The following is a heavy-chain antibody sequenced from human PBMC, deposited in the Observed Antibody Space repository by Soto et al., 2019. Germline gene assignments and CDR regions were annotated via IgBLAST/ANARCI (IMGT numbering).Heavy chain of an antibody. V-gene: IGHV4-59*01. D-gene: IGHD2-8*01. CDR1: GGSISSYY. CDR3: ARDIMGTNYYYYGMDV. CDR2: IYYSGST. J-gene: IGHJ6*02. Sequence: SETLSLTCTVPGGSISSYYWSWIRQPPGKGLEWIGYIYYSGSTNYNPSLKSRVTKSEDTSKNQFSLKLSSVTAADTAVYYCARDIMGTNYYYYGMDVWGQGTTVTVS.